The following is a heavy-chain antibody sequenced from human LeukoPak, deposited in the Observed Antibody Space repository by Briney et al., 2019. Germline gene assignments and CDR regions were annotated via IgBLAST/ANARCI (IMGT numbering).Heavy chain of an antibody. J-gene: IGHJ6*02. Sequence: GGSLRLSCAASGFTFSSYSMNWVRQAPGKGLEWVSYISSSSSTIYYADSVKGRFTISRDNAKNSLYLQMNSLRDEDTAVYYCVRETVLLWFGESGQGMDVWGQGTTVTVSS. V-gene: IGHV3-48*02. CDR1: GFTFSSYS. CDR3: VRETVLLWFGESGQGMDV. D-gene: IGHD3-10*01. CDR2: ISSSSSTI.